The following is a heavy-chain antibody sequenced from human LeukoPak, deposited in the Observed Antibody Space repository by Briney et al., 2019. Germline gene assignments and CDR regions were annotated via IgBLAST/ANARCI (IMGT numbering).Heavy chain of an antibody. Sequence: GGSLRLSCAASGFTLSDHYMDWVRQAPGKGLEWVGRTRNKANSYTTEYAASVKGRFTISRDDSKNSLYLQTNSLKTEDTAVYYCARETYGDYWFDYWGQGTLVTVSS. CDR1: GFTLSDHY. J-gene: IGHJ4*02. D-gene: IGHD4-17*01. V-gene: IGHV3-72*01. CDR2: TRNKANSYTT. CDR3: ARETYGDYWFDY.